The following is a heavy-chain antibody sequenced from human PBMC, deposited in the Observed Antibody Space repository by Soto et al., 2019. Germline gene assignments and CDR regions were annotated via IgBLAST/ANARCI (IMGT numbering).Heavy chain of an antibody. Sequence: PSETLSLTCTVSGGSVSSGSYYWSWIRQPPGKGLEWIGYIYYSGSTNYNPSLKSRVTISVDTSKNQFSLKLSSVTAADTAVYYCARVPAAGTGFTVYRGQGTLVTV. CDR2: IYYSGST. V-gene: IGHV4-61*01. J-gene: IGHJ4*02. CDR1: GGSVSSGSYY. CDR3: ARVPAAGTGFTVY. D-gene: IGHD6-13*01.